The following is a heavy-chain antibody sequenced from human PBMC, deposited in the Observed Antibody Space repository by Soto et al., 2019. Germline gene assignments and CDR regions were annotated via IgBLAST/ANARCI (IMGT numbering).Heavy chain of an antibody. J-gene: IGHJ6*02. Sequence: QVQLVESGGGVVQPGRSLRLSCAASGFTFSSYGMHWVRQAPGKGLEWVAVISYDGSNKYYADSVKGRFTISRDNYKNTLYLQMNSLRGEDTDVYYCAKAPVEYSYGYLAYYYYGMDVWGQGTTVTVSS. D-gene: IGHD5-18*01. CDR3: AKAPVEYSYGYLAYYYYGMDV. V-gene: IGHV3-30*18. CDR1: GFTFSSYG. CDR2: ISYDGSNK.